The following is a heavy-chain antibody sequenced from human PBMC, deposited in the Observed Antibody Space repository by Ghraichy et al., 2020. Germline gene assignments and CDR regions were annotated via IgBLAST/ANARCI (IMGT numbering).Heavy chain of an antibody. J-gene: IGHJ3*02. CDR3: ARDIIAAAGHDAFDI. D-gene: IGHD6-13*01. CDR1: GFTFSSYG. V-gene: IGHV3-33*01. Sequence: GGSLRLSCAASGFTFSSYGMHWVRQAPGKGLEWVAVIWYDGSNKYYADSVKGRFTISRDNSKNTLYLQMNSLRAEDTAVYYCARDIIAAAGHDAFDIWGQGTMVTVSS. CDR2: IWYDGSNK.